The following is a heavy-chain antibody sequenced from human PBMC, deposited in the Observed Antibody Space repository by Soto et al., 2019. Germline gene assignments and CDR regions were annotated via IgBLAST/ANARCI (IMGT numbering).Heavy chain of an antibody. V-gene: IGHV1-69*13. D-gene: IGHD3-22*01. J-gene: IGHJ4*02. CDR2: IIPIFGTA. CDR1: GGTFRSYS. Sequence: SVKVSCKASGGTFRSYSISWVLQAPGEGLEWMGGIIPIFGTANYAQKFQGRVTITADESTSTAYMELSSLRSEDTAVYYCASQNVRYYYDSSGPLRWGQGTLVTVS. CDR3: ASQNVRYYYDSSGPLR.